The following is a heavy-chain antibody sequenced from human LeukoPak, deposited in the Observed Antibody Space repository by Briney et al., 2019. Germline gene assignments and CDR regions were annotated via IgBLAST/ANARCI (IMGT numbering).Heavy chain of an antibody. D-gene: IGHD1-26*01. Sequence: PGESLKISCKGSGYSFSNYWIAWVRRMPGKGLEWMGIIYPGDSDTRYSPSFQGQVTISADKSISTAYLQWSSLKASDTAMYYCARPSASGSYCSGFDYWGQGTLVTVSS. J-gene: IGHJ4*02. CDR3: ARPSASGSYCSGFDY. V-gene: IGHV5-51*01. CDR1: GYSFSNYW. CDR2: IYPGDSDT.